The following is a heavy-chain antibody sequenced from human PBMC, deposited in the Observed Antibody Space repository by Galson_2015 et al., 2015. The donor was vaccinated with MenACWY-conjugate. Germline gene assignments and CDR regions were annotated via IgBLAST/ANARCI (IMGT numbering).Heavy chain of an antibody. CDR2: INQDGSEK. CDR1: GFTFSDYY. CDR3: ARVRAWYMDV. Sequence: SLRLSCAASGFTFSDYYMAWVRQAPGKGLEWVANINQDGSEKYYVDSVKGRFTISRDNPKNSLYLQLNSLRAEDTAVYYCARVRAWYMDVWGKGTTVTVSS. J-gene: IGHJ6*03. V-gene: IGHV3-7*03.